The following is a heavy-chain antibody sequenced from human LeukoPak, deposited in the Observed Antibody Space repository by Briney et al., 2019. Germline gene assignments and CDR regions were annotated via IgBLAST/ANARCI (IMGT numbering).Heavy chain of an antibody. D-gene: IGHD2-15*01. J-gene: IGHJ4*02. V-gene: IGHV4-59*01. Sequence: PSETLSLTCTVSGVSISSYYWSWIRQPPGKGLEWIGYIYYSGSTNYNPSLKSRVTISVDTSKNQFSLKLSSVTAADTAVYYCARGSKYCSGGSCYSYYFDYWGQGTLVTVSS. CDR3: ARGSKYCSGGSCYSYYFDY. CDR1: GVSISSYY. CDR2: IYYSGST.